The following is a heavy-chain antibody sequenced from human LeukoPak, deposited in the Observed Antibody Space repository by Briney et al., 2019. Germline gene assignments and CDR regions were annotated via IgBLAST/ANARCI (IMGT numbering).Heavy chain of an antibody. Sequence: PGGSLRLSCAASGFTFSSYSMNWVRQAPGKGLEWVSSISSSSSYIYYADSVKGRFTISRDNAKNSLYLQMNSLRAEDTAVYYCARTLKLRLGELLTFDYWGQGTLVTVSS. CDR3: ARTLKLRLGELLTFDY. CDR1: GFTFSSYS. D-gene: IGHD3-16*01. V-gene: IGHV3-21*01. J-gene: IGHJ4*02. CDR2: ISSSSSYI.